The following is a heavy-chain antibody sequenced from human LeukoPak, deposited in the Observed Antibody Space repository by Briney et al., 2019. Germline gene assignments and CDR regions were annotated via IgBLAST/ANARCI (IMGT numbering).Heavy chain of an antibody. CDR2: IVHSGGT. CDR1: GGSFGDDY. J-gene: IGHJ4*02. D-gene: IGHD1-26*01. Sequence: PSETLSLTCAVYGGSFGDDYWTWIRQPPGKGLEWIGQIVHSGGTTYNPSLKSRVTISVDTSKNQFSLRVNSVTAADTAVYYCARDLGSHAGIDYWGQGTLVTVSS. V-gene: IGHV4-34*12. CDR3: ARDLGSHAGIDY.